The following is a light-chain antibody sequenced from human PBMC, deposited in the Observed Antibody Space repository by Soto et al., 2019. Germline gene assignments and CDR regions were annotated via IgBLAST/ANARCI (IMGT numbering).Light chain of an antibody. Sequence: EIVLTQSPGTLSLSPGERATLSCRASQSVSSSYLAWYQQKPGQAPRLLIYGASSRATGIPDRFSGSGSGTDFTLTISRLEPEDSAVYYCQQYGSSFWTFGQGTKVEIK. V-gene: IGKV3-20*01. CDR3: QQYGSSFWT. CDR2: GAS. J-gene: IGKJ1*01. CDR1: QSVSSSY.